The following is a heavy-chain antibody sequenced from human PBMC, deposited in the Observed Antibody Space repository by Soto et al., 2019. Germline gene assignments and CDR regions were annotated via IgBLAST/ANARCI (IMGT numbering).Heavy chain of an antibody. CDR3: ARAGAEQLQTWFDP. CDR1: GGSISSGCYY. J-gene: IGHJ5*02. Sequence: SETLSLTCTVSGGSISSGCYYWSWIRQHPGKGLEWIGYIYYSGSTYYNPSLKSRVTISVDTSKNQFSLKLSSVTAADTAVYYCARAGAEQLQTWFDPWGQGTLVTVSS. D-gene: IGHD1-26*01. CDR2: IYYSGST. V-gene: IGHV4-31*03.